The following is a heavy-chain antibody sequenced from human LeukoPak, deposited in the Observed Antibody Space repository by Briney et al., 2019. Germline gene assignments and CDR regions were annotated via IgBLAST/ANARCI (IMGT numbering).Heavy chain of an antibody. CDR1: GYTFTGYY. J-gene: IGHJ4*02. CDR2: INPNSGGT. Sequence: GASVNVSCKASGYTFTGYYMHWVRQAPGQGLEWMGRINPNSGGTNYAQKFQGRVTMTRDTSISTAYMELSRLRSDDTAVYYCARDLWAYYDSSGYYRFDYWGQGTLVTVSS. V-gene: IGHV1-2*06. CDR3: ARDLWAYYDSSGYYRFDY. D-gene: IGHD3-22*01.